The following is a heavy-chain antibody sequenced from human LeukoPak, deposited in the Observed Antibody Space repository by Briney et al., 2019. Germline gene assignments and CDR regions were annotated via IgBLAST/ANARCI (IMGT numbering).Heavy chain of an antibody. CDR3: AKRTNFNSGSHDY. D-gene: IGHD3-10*01. CDR2: ISSSGSTI. J-gene: IGHJ4*02. CDR1: GFTFSDYY. V-gene: IGHV3-11*01. Sequence: PGGSLRLSCAASGFTFSDYYMSWIRQAPGKGLEWVSYISSSGSTIYYADSVKGRFTISRDNAKNSLYLQMNSLRAEDTAVYYCAKRTNFNSGSHDYWGQGTLVTVSS.